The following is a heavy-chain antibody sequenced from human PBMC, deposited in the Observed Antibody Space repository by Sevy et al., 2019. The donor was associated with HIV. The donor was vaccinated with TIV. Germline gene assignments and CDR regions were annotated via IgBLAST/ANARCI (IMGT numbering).Heavy chain of an antibody. J-gene: IGHJ6*04. V-gene: IGHV3-7*01. CDR2: IKEDGSDK. CDR3: ARWDV. CDR1: GFAFSSYW. Sequence: GESLKISCAASGFAFSSYWMNWVRQAPGKGLEWVANIKEDGSDKYYVDSVKGRFTISRDNAQNSLYLEMNSLRAEDTAVCYCARWDVWGKRTTVTVSS.